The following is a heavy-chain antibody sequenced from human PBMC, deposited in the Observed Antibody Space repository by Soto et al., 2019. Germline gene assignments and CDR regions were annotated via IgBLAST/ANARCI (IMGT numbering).Heavy chain of an antibody. V-gene: IGHV4-61*01. CDR2: IYYSGST. D-gene: IGHD6-19*01. Sequence: ETLSLTCTVSGGSVSSGSYYWSWIRQPPGKGLEWIGYIYYSGSTNYNPSLKSRVTISVDTSKNQFSLKLSSVTAADTAVYYCAREGSSGWYDWFDPWGQGTLVTVS. CDR1: GGSVSSGSYY. J-gene: IGHJ5*02. CDR3: AREGSSGWYDWFDP.